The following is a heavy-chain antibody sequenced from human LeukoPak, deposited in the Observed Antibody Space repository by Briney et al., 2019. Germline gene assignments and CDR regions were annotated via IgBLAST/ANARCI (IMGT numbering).Heavy chain of an antibody. J-gene: IGHJ4*02. CDR1: GFTFSSYS. CDR2: ISSSSSTI. D-gene: IGHD1-26*01. Sequence: PGGSLRLSCAASGFTFSSYSMNWVRQAPGKGLEWVSYISSSSSTIYYADSVKGRFTISRDNAKNSLYLQMNSLRAEDTAVYFCARVYSGVYFDSWGQGTLVTVSS. V-gene: IGHV3-48*01. CDR3: ARVYSGVYFDS.